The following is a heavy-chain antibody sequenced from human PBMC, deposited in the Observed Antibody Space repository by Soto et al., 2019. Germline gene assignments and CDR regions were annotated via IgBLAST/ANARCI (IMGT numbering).Heavy chain of an antibody. CDR1: GFTFSSYW. CDR3: ARVVGIVGATSHYYYYYYMDV. D-gene: IGHD1-26*01. V-gene: IGHV3-7*03. J-gene: IGHJ6*03. Sequence: GGSLRLSCAASGFTFSSYWMSWVRQAPGKGLEWVANIKQDGSEKYYVDSVKGRFTISRDNAKNSLYLQMNSLRAEDTAVYYCARVVGIVGATSHYYYYYYMDVWGKGTTVTVSS. CDR2: IKQDGSEK.